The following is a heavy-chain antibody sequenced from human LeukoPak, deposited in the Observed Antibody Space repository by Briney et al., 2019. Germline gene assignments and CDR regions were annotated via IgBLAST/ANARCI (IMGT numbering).Heavy chain of an antibody. D-gene: IGHD6-19*01. V-gene: IGHV3-48*03. CDR1: GFTFSSYE. J-gene: IGHJ5*02. CDR2: ISSSGSTI. Sequence: PGGSLRLSCAASGFTFSSYEMNWVRQAPEKGLEWVSYISSSGSTIYYADSVKGRFTISRDNAKNSLYLQMNSLRAEDTAVYYCARDEAGNWFDPWGQGTLVTVSS. CDR3: ARDEAGNWFDP.